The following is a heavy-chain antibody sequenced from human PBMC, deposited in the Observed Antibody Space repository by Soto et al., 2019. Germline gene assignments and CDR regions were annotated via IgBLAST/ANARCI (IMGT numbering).Heavy chain of an antibody. CDR3: ARSMTTVVPLDY. J-gene: IGHJ4*02. Sequence: SETLSLTCTVSGGSISSSSYYWGWIRQPPGKGLEWIGSIYYSGSTYYNPSLKSRVTISVDTSKNKSSLKLRSVTAADTAVYYCARSMTTVVPLDYWGQGTLVT. V-gene: IGHV4-39*01. D-gene: IGHD4-17*01. CDR2: IYYSGST. CDR1: GGSISSSSYY.